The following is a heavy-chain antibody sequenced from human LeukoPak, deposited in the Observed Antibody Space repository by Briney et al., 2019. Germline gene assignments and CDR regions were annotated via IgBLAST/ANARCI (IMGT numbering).Heavy chain of an antibody. CDR2: IQYDGTNK. CDR1: GFTFSNYG. J-gene: IGHJ4*02. Sequence: GGSLRLSCAASGFTFSNYGMHWARQAPGKGLEWLTFIQYDGTNKYYADSGKSRFTISRDNSKKILYLQMNSLRAEDTALYYCTKDIRRGDNYGYDQFAYWGLGTLVTVSS. V-gene: IGHV3-30*02. D-gene: IGHD5-18*01. CDR3: TKDIRRGDNYGYDQFAY.